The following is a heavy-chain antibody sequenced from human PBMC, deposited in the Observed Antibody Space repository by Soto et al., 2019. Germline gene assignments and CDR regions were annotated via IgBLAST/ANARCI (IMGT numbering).Heavy chain of an antibody. Sequence: GGSLRLSCAASGFTFSSYAMNWVRQAPGKGLEWVSAISGSGGSTNYADSVKGRFTISRDDSKNTLYLQMNSLRAGDTAVYFCASDYYGMDVWGQGTTVTVSS. CDR2: ISGSGGST. J-gene: IGHJ6*02. V-gene: IGHV3-23*01. CDR3: ASDYYGMDV. CDR1: GFTFSSYA.